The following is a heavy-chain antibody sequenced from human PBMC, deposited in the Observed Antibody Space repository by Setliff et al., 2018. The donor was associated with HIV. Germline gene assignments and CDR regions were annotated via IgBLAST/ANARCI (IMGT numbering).Heavy chain of an antibody. CDR1: EFTFSSYA. J-gene: IGHJ4*02. D-gene: IGHD6-19*01. Sequence: GGSLRLSCATSEFTFSSYAMGWVRQAPERGLEWVSVIQSDGSRTSYSDSVRGRFTISRDNSKNTLFLEMSSLSADDTAIYYCAKLPHSSAWYSPFYYFEYWGQGTLVTVSS. V-gene: IGHV3-23*03. CDR2: IQSDGSRT. CDR3: AKLPHSSAWYSPFYYFEY.